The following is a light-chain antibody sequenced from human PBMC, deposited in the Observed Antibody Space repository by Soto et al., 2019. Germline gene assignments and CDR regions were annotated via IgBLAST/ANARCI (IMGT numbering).Light chain of an antibody. Sequence: QLVLTQPPSVSGAPGQRVTISCTGSSSNIGAGYDVHWYQQLPGTAPKLLIYGNSNRPSGVPDRFSASKSGTSASLTITGLQTEDEADYYCQSYDSSLSAPYVLGTGTKLTVL. CDR1: SSNIGAGYD. V-gene: IGLV1-40*01. J-gene: IGLJ1*01. CDR2: GNS. CDR3: QSYDSSLSAPYV.